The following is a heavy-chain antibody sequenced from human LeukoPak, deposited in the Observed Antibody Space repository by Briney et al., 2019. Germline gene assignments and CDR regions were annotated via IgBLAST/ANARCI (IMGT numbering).Heavy chain of an antibody. Sequence: RGSLRLSCAASGFTFSSYAMSWVRQAPGKGLEWVSAISGSGGSTYYADSVKGRVTISRDNAKNSLYLQMNSLRAEDTAVYYCARYYDFWSSYSSYYYMDVWGKGTTVTVSS. J-gene: IGHJ6*03. V-gene: IGHV3-23*01. CDR3: ARYYDFWSSYSSYYYMDV. D-gene: IGHD3-3*01. CDR2: ISGSGGST. CDR1: GFTFSSYA.